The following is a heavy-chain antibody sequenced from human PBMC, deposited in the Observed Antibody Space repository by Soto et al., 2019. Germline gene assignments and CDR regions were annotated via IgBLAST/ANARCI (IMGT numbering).Heavy chain of an antibody. Sequence: GGSLRLSCAASGFIFSNYVMSWVRQTPGKGLEWVSGISGRGDNTYYADSVKGRFTVSRDNSKNTLYLQMDSLRAEDTAVYYCAKTPLPAGPIDYSGQATRVTLSS. V-gene: IGHV3-23*01. CDR2: ISGRGDNT. CDR3: AKTPLPAGPIDY. J-gene: IGHJ4*02. CDR1: GFIFSNYV.